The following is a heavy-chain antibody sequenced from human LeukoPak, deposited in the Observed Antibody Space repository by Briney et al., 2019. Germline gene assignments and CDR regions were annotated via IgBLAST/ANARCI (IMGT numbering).Heavy chain of an antibody. CDR1: GYTFTGYY. J-gene: IGHJ6*02. V-gene: IGHV1-2*02. Sequence: ASVKVSCKASGYTFTGYYIHWVRQAPGQGLEGMGWINPNSGVTNYAQKFQGRVTMTRDTSISTAYMELNSLTSDDTAVYYCARRSLGVHYGLDVWGQGTTVTVSS. CDR2: INPNSGVT. CDR3: ARRSLGVHYGLDV.